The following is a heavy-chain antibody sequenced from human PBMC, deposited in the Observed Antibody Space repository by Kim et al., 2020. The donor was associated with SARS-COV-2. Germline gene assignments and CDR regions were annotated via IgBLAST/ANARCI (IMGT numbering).Heavy chain of an antibody. V-gene: IGHV3-73*01. CDR3: TRDRYGDYDIPLKGEEYFHP. J-gene: IGHJ5*02. Sequence: GGSLRLSCTASGFTFSGAAMHWVRQASGKGPEWVGRIRSKPNNYATAYAASVKGRFIISRDDSKNTAYLQMNRLKTDDTAVYYCTRDRYGDYDIPLKGEEYFHPWGQGTLVTVSS. CDR2: IRSKPNNYAT. CDR1: GFTFSGAA. D-gene: IGHD4-17*01.